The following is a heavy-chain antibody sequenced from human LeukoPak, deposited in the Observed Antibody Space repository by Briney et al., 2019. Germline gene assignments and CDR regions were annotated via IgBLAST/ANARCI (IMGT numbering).Heavy chain of an antibody. D-gene: IGHD1-26*01. CDR1: GGSIRSSYYY. CDR3: ARGRGPDY. J-gene: IGHJ4*02. V-gene: IGHV4-39*01. Sequence: SETLSLTCTVSGGSIRSSYYYWGWIRQPPGKGLEWIGSIYDSGSTYYNPSLKSRVTISVDTSKNQFSLKLNSVTAADTAVYYCARGRGPDYWGQGTLVTVSS. CDR2: IYDSGST.